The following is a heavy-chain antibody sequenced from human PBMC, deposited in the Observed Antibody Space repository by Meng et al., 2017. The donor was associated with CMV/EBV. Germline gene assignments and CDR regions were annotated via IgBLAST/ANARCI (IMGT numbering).Heavy chain of an antibody. D-gene: IGHD6-25*01. CDR1: GFTFSSYS. V-gene: IGHV3-48*04. Sequence: ESLKISCAASGFTFSSYSMNWVRQAPGKGLEWVSYISSSSSTIYYADSVKGRFTISRDNAKNSLYLQMNSLRAEDTAVYYCARDDPRTSGRVCAFDIWGQGTMVTVSS. CDR3: ARDDPRTSGRVCAFDI. J-gene: IGHJ3*02. CDR2: ISSSSSTI.